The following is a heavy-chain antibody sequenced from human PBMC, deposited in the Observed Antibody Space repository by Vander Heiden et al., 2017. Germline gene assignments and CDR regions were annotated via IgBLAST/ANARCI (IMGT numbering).Heavy chain of an antibody. CDR2: IKSKTDGGTT. Sequence: EVQLVESGGGLVKPGGSLRLSCAASGFPFSNAWMSWVRQAPGKGLEWVGRIKSKTDGGTTDYAAPVKGRFTISRDDSKNTLYLQMNSLKTEDTAVYYCTTGPSSGQPNSYTVDYWGQGTLVTVSS. J-gene: IGHJ4*02. CDR1: GFPFSNAW. CDR3: TTGPSSGQPNSYTVDY. V-gene: IGHV3-15*01. D-gene: IGHD3-22*01.